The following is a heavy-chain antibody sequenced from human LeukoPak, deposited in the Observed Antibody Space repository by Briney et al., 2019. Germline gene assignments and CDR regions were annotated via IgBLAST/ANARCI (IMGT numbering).Heavy chain of an antibody. CDR1: GGSISSSY. J-gene: IGHJ4*02. CDR2: IYSSGST. CDR3: ARHYDSSGYYLDY. D-gene: IGHD3-22*01. V-gene: IGHV4-59*08. Sequence: SETLSLTCTVSGGSISSSYGSWIRPPPGKGLEWIGYIYSSGSTNYNPSLKSRVTISVDTSKNQLSLKLSSVTAADTAVYYCARHYDSSGYYLDYWGQGTLVTVSS.